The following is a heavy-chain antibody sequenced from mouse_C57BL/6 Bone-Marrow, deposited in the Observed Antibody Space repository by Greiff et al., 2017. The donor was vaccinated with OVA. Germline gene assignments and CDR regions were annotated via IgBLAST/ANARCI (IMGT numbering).Heavy chain of an antibody. J-gene: IGHJ4*01. CDR3: ARQWFYAMYY. CDR2: ISSGSSTI. CDR1: GFTFSDYG. D-gene: IGHD2-2*01. V-gene: IGHV5-17*01. Sequence: EVKLMESGGGLVKPGGSLKLSCAASGFTFSDYGMHWVRQAPEKGLEWVAYISSGSSTIYYADTVKGRFTISRDNAKNTLFLQMTSLRSEDTAMYYCARQWFYAMYYWGQGTSVTVSS.